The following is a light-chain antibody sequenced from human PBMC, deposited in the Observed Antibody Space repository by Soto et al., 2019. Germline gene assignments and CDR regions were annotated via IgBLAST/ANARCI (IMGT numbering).Light chain of an antibody. J-gene: IGLJ1*01. Sequence: HSVLTHPASVSGSPGQSITIPCTGTNSHGLGYDYDSWYQQHPLKAPKRIIYHFINLPSGDSYRFSGSKSGNTASLTISGLQAEDEADYYCISYSSSSTYVFVTGTKVTVL. V-gene: IGLV2-14*01. CDR2: HFI. CDR1: NSHGLGYDY. CDR3: ISYSSSSTYV.